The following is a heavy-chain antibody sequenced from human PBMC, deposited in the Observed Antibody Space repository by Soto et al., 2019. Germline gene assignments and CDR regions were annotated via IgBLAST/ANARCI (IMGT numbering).Heavy chain of an antibody. D-gene: IGHD2-2*01. J-gene: IGHJ5*02. Sequence: SLKVSCKASGYTFTSYAIIWVLQAPGQGLEWMGGIIPIFGTANYAQKFQGRVTITADESTSTAYMELSSLRPEDTAVYYCARGGDIVVVPSAMRNWFDPWGQGTLVTVSS. CDR1: GYTFTSYA. CDR3: ARGGDIVVVPSAMRNWFDP. CDR2: IIPIFGTA. V-gene: IGHV1-69*13.